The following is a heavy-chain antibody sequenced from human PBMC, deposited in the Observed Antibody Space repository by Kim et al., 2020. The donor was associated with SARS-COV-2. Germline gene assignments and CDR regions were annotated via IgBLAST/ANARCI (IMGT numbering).Heavy chain of an antibody. CDR1: GGSFSGYY. J-gene: IGHJ5*02. D-gene: IGHD3-10*01. Sequence: SETLSLTCAVYGGSFSGYYWSWIRQPPGKGLEWIGEINHSGSTNYNPSLKSRVTISVDTSKNQFSLKLSSVTAADTAVYYCARIRPMVRGVIRNWFDPWGQGTLVTVSS. CDR2: INHSGST. CDR3: ARIRPMVRGVIRNWFDP. V-gene: IGHV4-34*01.